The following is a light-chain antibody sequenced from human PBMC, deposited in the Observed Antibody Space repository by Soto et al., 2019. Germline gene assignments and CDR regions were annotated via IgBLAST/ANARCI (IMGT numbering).Light chain of an antibody. J-gene: IGKJ1*01. CDR1: QDISTY. CDR2: TAS. Sequence: IQLTQSPSSLSASVGDIVTITCRASQDISTYLAWYQQKPGKAPKLLIYTASTLQSGVPSRFSGSGSGTEITLTISSLQPDDFATYYCQHYNSYSEAFGQGTKVDIK. V-gene: IGKV1-9*01. CDR3: QHYNSYSEA.